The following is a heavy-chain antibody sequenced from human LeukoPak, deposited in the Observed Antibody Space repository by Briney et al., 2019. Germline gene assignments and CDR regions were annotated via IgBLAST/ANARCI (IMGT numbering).Heavy chain of an antibody. CDR1: GFTVSGNN. Sequence: GGSLRLSCAASGFTVSGNNMSWVRQAPGKGLEWVSVIYSGGSTYYADSVKGRFTISRDNSKNTLYLQMNSLRAEDTAVYYCARVSYDILTGFSNWFDPWGQGTLVTVSS. V-gene: IGHV3-53*01. D-gene: IGHD3-9*01. J-gene: IGHJ5*02. CDR3: ARVSYDILTGFSNWFDP. CDR2: IYSGGST.